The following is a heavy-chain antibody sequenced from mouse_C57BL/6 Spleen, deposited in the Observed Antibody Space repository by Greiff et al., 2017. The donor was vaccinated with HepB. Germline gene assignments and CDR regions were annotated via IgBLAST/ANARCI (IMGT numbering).Heavy chain of an antibody. Sequence: PLQQSDAELVKPGASVKISCKVSGYTFTDHTIHWMKQRPEQGLEWIGYIYPRDGSTKYNEKFKGKATLTADKSSSTAYMQLNSLTSEDSAVYFCARSPAYYSNYVAMDYWGQGTSVTVSS. CDR2: IYPRDGST. D-gene: IGHD2-5*01. CDR1: GYTFTDHT. J-gene: IGHJ4*01. V-gene: IGHV1-78*01. CDR3: ARSPAYYSNYVAMDY.